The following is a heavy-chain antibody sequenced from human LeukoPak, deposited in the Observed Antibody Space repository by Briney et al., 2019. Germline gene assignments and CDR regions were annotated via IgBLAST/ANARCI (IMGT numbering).Heavy chain of an antibody. CDR3: ARDYGLGLRGAFDI. V-gene: IGHV4-4*07. D-gene: IGHD6-19*01. J-gene: IGHJ3*02. Sequence: SETLSLTRTVSGGSISSYYWSWIRQPAGKGLEWIGRIYTSGSTNYNPSLKSRVTMSVDTSKNQFSLKLSSVTAADTAVYYCARDYGLGLRGAFDIWGQGTMVTVSS. CDR1: GGSISSYY. CDR2: IYTSGST.